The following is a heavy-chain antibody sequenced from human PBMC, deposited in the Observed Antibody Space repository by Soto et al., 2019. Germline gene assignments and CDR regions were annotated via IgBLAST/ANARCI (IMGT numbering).Heavy chain of an antibody. J-gene: IGHJ5*02. D-gene: IGHD3-9*01. CDR2: ISGSGGST. CDR3: AKGGVLRYFDWLLFENRGQNNWFDP. CDR1: GFTFSSYA. V-gene: IGHV3-23*01. Sequence: GGSLRLSCAASGFTFSSYAMSWVRQAPGKGLEWVSAISGSGGSTYYADSVKGRFTISRDNSKNTLYLQMNSLRAEDTAVYYSAKGGVLRYFDWLLFENRGQNNWFDPWGQGTLVTVSS.